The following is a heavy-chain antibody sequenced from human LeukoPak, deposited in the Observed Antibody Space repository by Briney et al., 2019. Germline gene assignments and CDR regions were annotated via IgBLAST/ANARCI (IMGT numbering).Heavy chain of an antibody. CDR3: ARAGTYYDILTGYSFDY. J-gene: IGHJ4*02. CDR1: GGTFSSYA. CDR2: IIPIFGTA. Sequence: SVKVSCKASGGTFSSYAISWVRQAPGQGLEWMGGIIPIFGTAIYAQKFQGRVTITADKSTSTAYMELSSLRSEDTAVYYCARAGTYYDILTGYSFDYWGQGTLVTVSS. V-gene: IGHV1-69*06. D-gene: IGHD3-9*01.